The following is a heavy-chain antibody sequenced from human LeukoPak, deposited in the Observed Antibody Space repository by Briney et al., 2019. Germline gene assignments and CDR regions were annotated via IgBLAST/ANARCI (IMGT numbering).Heavy chain of an antibody. CDR2: INTDGSTT. D-gene: IGHD1-26*01. J-gene: IGHJ4*02. CDR1: GFTFSNDW. Sequence: GGPLRLSCAASGFTFSNDWVHWPRQATGKGLVWVSRINTDGSTTTYADSVKGRFTISRDNAKNTLYLQMNSLRVEDTAVYYCARGRGGSYHYWGQGNLVTVSS. V-gene: IGHV3-74*01. CDR3: ARGRGGSYHY.